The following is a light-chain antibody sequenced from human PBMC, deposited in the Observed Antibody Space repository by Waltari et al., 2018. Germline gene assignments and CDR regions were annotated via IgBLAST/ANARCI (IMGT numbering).Light chain of an antibody. Sequence: EIVLTQSPDTLSLSPGDRAALSCRASQSLSSSYLAWYQQKPGQAPRLLIYGASSRATGIPDRFSDSGSETDFTLTISRLEPEDFAVYYCQQYDSTPYTFGQGTKLEIK. CDR2: GAS. V-gene: IGKV3-20*01. CDR1: QSLSSSY. J-gene: IGKJ2*01. CDR3: QQYDSTPYT.